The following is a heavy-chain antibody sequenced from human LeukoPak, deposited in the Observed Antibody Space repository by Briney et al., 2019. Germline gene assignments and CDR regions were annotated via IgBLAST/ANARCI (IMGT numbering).Heavy chain of an antibody. D-gene: IGHD4-23*01. CDR3: ARVRAYGGLFDY. J-gene: IGHJ4*02. CDR2: IKEDGSER. V-gene: IGHV3-7*03. CDR1: GFTFSSYW. Sequence: PGGSLRLSCAASGFTFSSYWMSWVRQTPGKGLEWVASIKEDGSERQYVDSVKGRFSISRDNSKNTLYLQMNSLRAEDTAVYYCARVRAYGGLFDYWGQGTLVTVSS.